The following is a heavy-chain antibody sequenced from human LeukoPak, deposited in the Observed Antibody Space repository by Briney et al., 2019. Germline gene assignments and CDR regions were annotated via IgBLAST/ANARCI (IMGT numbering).Heavy chain of an antibody. V-gene: IGHV4-61*02. Sequence: SQTLSLTCTVSGGSISGGSYYWSWIRQPAGKGLEWIGCIYTSGSTNYNPSLKSRVTISVDASKNQFSLKLSSVTAADTAVYYCARDRYDFWSGPYFQHWGQGTLVTVSS. CDR1: GGSISGGSYY. CDR2: IYTSGST. D-gene: IGHD3-3*01. CDR3: ARDRYDFWSGPYFQH. J-gene: IGHJ1*01.